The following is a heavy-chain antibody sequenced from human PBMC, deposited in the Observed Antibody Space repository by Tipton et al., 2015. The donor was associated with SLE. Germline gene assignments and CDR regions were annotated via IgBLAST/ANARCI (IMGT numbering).Heavy chain of an antibody. D-gene: IGHD6-13*01. J-gene: IGHJ4*02. CDR2: IGTGGGTT. CDR1: GFTFSAYT. CDR3: ARHDQGYSSSWYYFDY. V-gene: IGHV3-48*01. Sequence: SLRLSCAASGFTFSAYTMNWVRQPPGKGLEWVSYIGTGGGTTYYADSVKGRFTISRDNSKNTLYLQMNSLRAEDTAVYYCARHDQGYSSSWYYFDYWGQGTLVTVSS.